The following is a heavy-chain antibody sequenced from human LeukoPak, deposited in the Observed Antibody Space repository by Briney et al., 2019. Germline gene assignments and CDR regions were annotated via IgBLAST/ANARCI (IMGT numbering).Heavy chain of an antibody. CDR2: MYYSGST. D-gene: IGHD3-22*01. CDR1: GGSISTYY. V-gene: IGHV4-59*01. CDR3: ARGINYYDSSGYYYELDH. Sequence: PSETLSLTCTVSGGSISTYYWSWIRHPPGKGLEWIGYMYYSGSTNYNPSLKSRVTISVDTSKSQFSLKLSSVTAADTAVYYCARGINYYDSSGYYYELDHWGQGTLVTVSS. J-gene: IGHJ4*02.